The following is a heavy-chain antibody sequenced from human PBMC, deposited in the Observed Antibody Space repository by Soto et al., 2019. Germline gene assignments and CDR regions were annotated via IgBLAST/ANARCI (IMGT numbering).Heavy chain of an antibody. Sequence: EVQLVESGGGLVQPGGSLRLSCAASGFTIRNYWMHWVRQVPGKGLVWVSRINGDGSTNYADSVKGRFTISSDNAKNTPYLQMNTLRVEDTAVYYCARDTPLVRGVGFDYWGPGTLVTVSP. V-gene: IGHV3-74*01. CDR1: GFTIRNYW. J-gene: IGHJ4*02. D-gene: IGHD3-10*01. CDR3: ARDTPLVRGVGFDY. CDR2: INGDGST.